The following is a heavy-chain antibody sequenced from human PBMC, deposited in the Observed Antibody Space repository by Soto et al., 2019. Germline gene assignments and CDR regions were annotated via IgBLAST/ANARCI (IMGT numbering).Heavy chain of an antibody. V-gene: IGHV1-46*03. J-gene: IGHJ4*02. D-gene: IGHD3-3*01. Sequence: ASVKVSCKASGYTFTSYYMHWVRQAPGQGLEWMGIINPSGGSTSYAQKFQGRVTMTRDTSTSTFYMELSSLRSEDTVLYFCACLGGWIFGVVISLDYWGQGTLVTVSS. CDR2: INPSGGST. CDR1: GYTFTSYY. CDR3: ACLGGWIFGVVISLDY.